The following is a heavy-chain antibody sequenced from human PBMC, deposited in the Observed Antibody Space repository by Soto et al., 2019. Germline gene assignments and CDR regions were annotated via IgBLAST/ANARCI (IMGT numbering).Heavy chain of an antibody. CDR1: GFTFSSYS. CDR3: ARADSGYGPGYYYYGMEV. D-gene: IGHD5-12*01. CDR2: ISSSSSTI. J-gene: IGHJ6*04. V-gene: IGHV3-48*01. Sequence: GGSLRLSCAASGFTFSSYSMNWVRQAPGKGLEWVSYISSSSSTIYYADSVKGRFTISRDNAKNKQYLQMNSLRAEDTAVYYCARADSGYGPGYYYYGMEVWRKGTTFTVAS.